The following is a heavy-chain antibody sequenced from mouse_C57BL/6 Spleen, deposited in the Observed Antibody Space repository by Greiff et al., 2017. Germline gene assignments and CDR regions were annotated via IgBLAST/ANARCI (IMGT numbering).Heavy chain of an antibody. CDR1: GYTFTSYW. D-gene: IGHD1-1*01. J-gene: IGHJ3*01. CDR3: ARWDYGRSWFAY. Sequence: QVQLQPPGAELVMPGASVKLSCKASGYTFTSYWMHWVKQRPGQGLEWIGEIDPSDSYTNYNQKFKGKSTLTVDKSSSTAYMQLSSLTSEDSAVYYCARWDYGRSWFAYWGQGTLVTVSA. V-gene: IGHV1-69*01. CDR2: IDPSDSYT.